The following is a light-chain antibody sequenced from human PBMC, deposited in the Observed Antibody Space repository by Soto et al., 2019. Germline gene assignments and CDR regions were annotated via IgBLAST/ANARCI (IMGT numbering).Light chain of an antibody. V-gene: IGLV1-36*01. J-gene: IGLJ1*01. Sequence: QSVLTQPPSVSEAPRQRVTISCSGSRSNIGSNAVNWYQQLPGQAPKLLLYYDDLLPSGVSDRFSGSKSGTSASLAISGLQSEDEADYYCAAWDDSLNAFVFGTGTKVTV. CDR1: RSNIGSNA. CDR2: YDD. CDR3: AAWDDSLNAFV.